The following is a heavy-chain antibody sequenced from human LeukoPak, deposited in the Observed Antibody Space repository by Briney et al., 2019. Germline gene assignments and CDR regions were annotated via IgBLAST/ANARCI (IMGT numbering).Heavy chain of an antibody. CDR3: ARVGNDYVWGSYHLDY. Sequence: ASVKVSCKASGGTFSSYAISWVRQAPGQGLEWMGGIIPIFGTANYAQKFQGRVTITADKSTSTAYMELRSLRSDDTAVYYCARVGNDYVWGSYHLDYWGQGTLVTVSS. CDR2: IIPIFGTA. D-gene: IGHD3-16*02. CDR1: GGTFSSYA. J-gene: IGHJ4*02. V-gene: IGHV1-69*06.